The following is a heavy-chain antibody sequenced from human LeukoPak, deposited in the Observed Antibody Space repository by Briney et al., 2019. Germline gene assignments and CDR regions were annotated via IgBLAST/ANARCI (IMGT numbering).Heavy chain of an antibody. V-gene: IGHV5-51*01. CDR1: GYSFTSYW. Sequence: GESLKISCKGSGYSFTSYWIGWVRQMPGKGLEWMGIIHPGDSDTRYSPSFQGQVTISADKSISTAYLQWSSLKASDTAMYYCARWADSGSRTSAFDIWGQGTMVTVSS. D-gene: IGHD1-26*01. J-gene: IGHJ3*02. CDR2: IHPGDSDT. CDR3: ARWADSGSRTSAFDI.